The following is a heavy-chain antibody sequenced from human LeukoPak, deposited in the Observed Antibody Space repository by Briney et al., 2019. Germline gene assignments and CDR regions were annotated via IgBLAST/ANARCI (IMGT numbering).Heavy chain of an antibody. V-gene: IGHV4-39*01. CDR3: ARSTVITVTPDTFYY. CDR1: GGSISSSSYF. J-gene: IGHJ4*02. D-gene: IGHD3-22*01. CDR2: IYYSGST. Sequence: SETLSLTCTVSGGSISSSSYFWGWIRQPPGKGLEWIGSIYYSGSTYYNPSLKSRVTISVDTSKNRFSLKLSSLTAADTAVYFCARSTVITVTPDTFYYWGQGTLVNVS.